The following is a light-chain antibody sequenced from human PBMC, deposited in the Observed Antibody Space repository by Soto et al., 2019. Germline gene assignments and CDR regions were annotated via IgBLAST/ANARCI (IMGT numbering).Light chain of an antibody. J-gene: IGLJ1*01. CDR1: SSDVGGYDH. V-gene: IGLV2-14*01. CDR2: EVS. CDR3: GSHGGRRALWV. Sequence: QSALTQPASVSGSPGQSITISCTGTSSDVGGYDHVSWYQQQPGKAPKVLIYEVSNRPSGVSNRFSGSKSGNTASLTISGIHAEEEAHYHCGSHGGRRALWVFGSGTKVTV.